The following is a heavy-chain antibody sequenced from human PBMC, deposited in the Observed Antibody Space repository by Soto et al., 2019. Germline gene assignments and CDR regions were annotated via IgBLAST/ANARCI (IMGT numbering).Heavy chain of an antibody. V-gene: IGHV3-23*01. J-gene: IGHJ4*02. Sequence: EVQLLESGGGLVQPGGSLRLSCAASGFTFSSYAMSWVRQAPGKGLEWVSAISGSGGSTYYTDSVKGRFTISRDNSKNTLYMQINSLRAEDTAVYYCAKDKVHYYDSSGYYYHGYWGQGTLVTVSS. D-gene: IGHD3-22*01. CDR3: AKDKVHYYDSSGYYYHGY. CDR1: GFTFSSYA. CDR2: ISGSGGST.